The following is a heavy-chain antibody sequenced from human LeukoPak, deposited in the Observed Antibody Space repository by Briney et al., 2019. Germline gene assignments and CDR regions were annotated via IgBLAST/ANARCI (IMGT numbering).Heavy chain of an antibody. J-gene: IGHJ4*02. V-gene: IGHV3-13*01. D-gene: IGHD1-26*01. CDR2: IGTAGDT. Sequence: GGSLRLSCAASGFTFSSYDMHWVRQATGKGLEWVSAIGTAGDTYYPGSVKGRFTISRKNAKNSLYLQMNSLRAGDTAVYYCARQGRGANFDYWGQGTLVTVSS. CDR1: GFTFSSYD. CDR3: ARQGRGANFDY.